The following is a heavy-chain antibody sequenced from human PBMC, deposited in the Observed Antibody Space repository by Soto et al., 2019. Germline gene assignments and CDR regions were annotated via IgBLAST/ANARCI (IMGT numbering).Heavy chain of an antibody. J-gene: IGHJ4*02. V-gene: IGHV3-23*01. CDR2: ISGSGGST. CDR3: AKVSLRYFDWLSLNYFDY. D-gene: IGHD3-9*01. Sequence: GSLRLSCAASGFTFSSYAMSWVRQAPGKGLEWVSAISGSGGSTYYADSVKGRFTISRDNSKNTLYLQMNSLRAEDTAVYYCAKVSLRYFDWLSLNYFDYWGQGTLVTVS. CDR1: GFTFSSYA.